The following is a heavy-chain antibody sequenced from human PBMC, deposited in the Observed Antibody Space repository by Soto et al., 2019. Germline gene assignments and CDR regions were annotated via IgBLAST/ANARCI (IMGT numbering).Heavy chain of an antibody. CDR3: ARLGVYCTNGVCPKNYFDY. D-gene: IGHD2-8*01. CDR1: EYSFTSYW. Sequence: GESLKISCKGSEYSFTSYWISWVRQMPGKGLEWMGRIDPSDSYTNYSPSFQGHVTISADKSISTAYLQWSSLKASDTAMYYCARLGVYCTNGVCPKNYFDYWGQGTLVTVSS. V-gene: IGHV5-10-1*01. J-gene: IGHJ4*02. CDR2: IDPSDSYT.